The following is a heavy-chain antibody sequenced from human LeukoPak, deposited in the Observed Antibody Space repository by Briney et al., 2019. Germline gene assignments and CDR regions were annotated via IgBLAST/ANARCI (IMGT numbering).Heavy chain of an antibody. J-gene: IGHJ2*01. Sequence: SETLSLTCAVYGGSFSGYYWSWIRQPPGKGLEWIGETNHSGSTNYNPSLKSRVTISVDTSKNQFSLKLSSVTAADTAVYYCARGHHGGNRALWYFDLWGRGTLVTVSS. V-gene: IGHV4-34*01. CDR3: ARGHHGGNRALWYFDL. CDR1: GGSFSGYY. CDR2: TNHSGST. D-gene: IGHD4-23*01.